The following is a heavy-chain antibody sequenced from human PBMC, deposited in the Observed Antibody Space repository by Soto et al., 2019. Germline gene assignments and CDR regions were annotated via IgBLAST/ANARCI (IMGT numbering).Heavy chain of an antibody. CDR2: IIGSGGST. Sequence: EVQLLESGGGLVQPGGSLRLSCAASGFTFNSYAMSWVRQAPGKWLEWVSTIIGSGGSTYYADSVKGRFSVSRDNSKNTLYLQMNSLRAEDTAVYYCAKDRNYYDSSGYDYWGQGTLVTVSS. V-gene: IGHV3-23*01. CDR1: GFTFNSYA. J-gene: IGHJ4*02. D-gene: IGHD3-22*01. CDR3: AKDRNYYDSSGYDY.